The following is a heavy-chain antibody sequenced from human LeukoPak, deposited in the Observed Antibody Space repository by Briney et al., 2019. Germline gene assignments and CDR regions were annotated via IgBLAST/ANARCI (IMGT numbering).Heavy chain of an antibody. CDR2: INHSGST. Sequence: LETLSLTCAVYGGSFSGFYWSWIRKPPGKGLEWIGEINHSGSTYYNPSLKSRVTISVDTSKNQFSLKLTSVTAADTAVYYCATLGEYYDSSGYYYNWGQGTLVTVSS. CDR1: GGSFSGFY. D-gene: IGHD3-22*01. CDR3: ATLGEYYDSSGYYYN. J-gene: IGHJ4*02. V-gene: IGHV4-34*01.